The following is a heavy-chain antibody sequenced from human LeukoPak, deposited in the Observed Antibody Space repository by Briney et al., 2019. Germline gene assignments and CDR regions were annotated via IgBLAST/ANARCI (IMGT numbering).Heavy chain of an antibody. CDR2: IKQDGSEK. J-gene: IGHJ4*02. V-gene: IGHV3-7*01. Sequence: GGSLRLSCAVSGFTFSSYWMSWVRQATGKGLEWVANIKQDGSEKYYVDSVKGRFTISRDNAKNSLYLQMNSLRGEDTAVYYCARDLRGSGWYFDYWGQGTLVTVSS. CDR3: ARDLRGSGWYFDY. CDR1: GFTFSSYW. D-gene: IGHD6-19*01.